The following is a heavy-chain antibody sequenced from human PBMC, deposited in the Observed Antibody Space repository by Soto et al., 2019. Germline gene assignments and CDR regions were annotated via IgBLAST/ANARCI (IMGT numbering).Heavy chain of an antibody. D-gene: IGHD2-21*02. CDR3: ARQPGVVGTADLYGMDV. CDR1: GYTFTNFG. V-gene: IGHV1-18*01. J-gene: IGHJ6*02. CDR2: ISPYNGKT. Sequence: QVHLVQSGAEVKKPGASVNVSCKASGYTFTNFGLNWVRQAPGQGLEGMAWISPYNGKTDYAQKVQGRVTVTTDTSTATAYMEMSRLTSDDTAVYYCARQPGVVGTADLYGMDVWGQGTTVTVSS.